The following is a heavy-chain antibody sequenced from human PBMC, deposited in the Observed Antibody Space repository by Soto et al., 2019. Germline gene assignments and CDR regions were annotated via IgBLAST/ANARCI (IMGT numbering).Heavy chain of an antibody. V-gene: IGHV3-72*01. D-gene: IGHD1-20*01. CDR3: VRADNSASHPYMAV. Sequence: GGSLRLSCAASGFTFSDHYMDWVRQAPGKGLEWVGRTRNKTKGYTTEFAASVKGRFTISRDYSKNSLYLVMNSLQTEDTAVYYCVRADNSASHPYMAVWGTGTTVTVSS. CDR1: GFTFSDHY. CDR2: TRNKTKGYTT. J-gene: IGHJ6*03.